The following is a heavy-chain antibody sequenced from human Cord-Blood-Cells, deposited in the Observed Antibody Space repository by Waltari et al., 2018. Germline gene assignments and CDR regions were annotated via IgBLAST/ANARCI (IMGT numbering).Heavy chain of an antibody. CDR2: INSDGSST. CDR1: GFTFSSYW. Sequence: EVQLVESGGGLVQPGGSLRLSCAASGFTFSSYWMHWVRQAPGKGLVWVSRINSDGSSTRYADSVKCRFTISRDNAKNTLYLQMNSLRAEDTAVYYCASEILSNTFDYWGQGTLVTVSS. V-gene: IGHV3-74*01. D-gene: IGHD7-27*01. CDR3: ASEILSNTFDY. J-gene: IGHJ4*02.